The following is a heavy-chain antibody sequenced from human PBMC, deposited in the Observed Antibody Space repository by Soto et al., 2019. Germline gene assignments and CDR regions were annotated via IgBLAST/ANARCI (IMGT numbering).Heavy chain of an antibody. Sequence: QVQLQESGPGLVKPSQTLSLTCTVSGGSFSSGGYYWNWIRQHPGKGLEWIGYIYYSGSTSYNPSLKSRVTISVDTSKNQFSLKLNSVTAADTAVYYCARVLCRSTSCDVWENWVDPWGQGTRVTVSS. CDR1: GGSFSSGGYY. V-gene: IGHV4-31*03. CDR2: IYYSGST. D-gene: IGHD2-2*01. CDR3: ARVLCRSTSCDVWENWVDP. J-gene: IGHJ5*02.